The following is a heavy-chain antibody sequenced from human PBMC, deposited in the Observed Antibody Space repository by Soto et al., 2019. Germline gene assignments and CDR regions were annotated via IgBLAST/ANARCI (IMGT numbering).Heavy chain of an antibody. CDR2: IIPIFGTA. D-gene: IGHD3-22*01. V-gene: IGHV1-69*01. CDR1: GGTFSSYA. CDR3: ASSEHITMIVVAAEYYYYGMDV. Sequence: QVQLVQSGAEVKKPGSSVKVSCKASGGTFSSYAISWVRQAPGQGLEWMGGIIPIFGTANYAQKFQGRVTITADESTSTAYMELSSLRSEDTAVYYCASSEHITMIVVAAEYYYYGMDVWVQGTTVTVSS. J-gene: IGHJ6*02.